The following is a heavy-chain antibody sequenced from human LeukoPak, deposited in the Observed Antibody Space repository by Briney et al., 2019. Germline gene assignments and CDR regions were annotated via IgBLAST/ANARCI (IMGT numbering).Heavy chain of an antibody. Sequence: PGGSLRLSCAASGFTFSSCSMNWVRQAPGKGLEWVSSISSSSSYIYYADSVKGRFTISRDNAKNSLYLQMNSLRAEDTAVYYCARDPDYHDSSGPGDYWGQGTLVTVSS. CDR3: ARDPDYHDSSGPGDY. CDR2: ISSSSSYI. CDR1: GFTFSSCS. J-gene: IGHJ4*02. D-gene: IGHD3-22*01. V-gene: IGHV3-21*01.